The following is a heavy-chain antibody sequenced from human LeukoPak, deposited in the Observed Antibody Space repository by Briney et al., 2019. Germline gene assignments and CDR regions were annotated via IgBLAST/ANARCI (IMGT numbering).Heavy chain of an antibody. Sequence: GRSLRLSCAASGFTFSNYGMHWVRQAPGKGLEWVSAISGSGGSTNYADSVKGRVTVSRDNSKSTLYLQMNSLRAEDTAVYYCAKSSYYDSSGYYREYYFDYWGQGTLVTVSS. J-gene: IGHJ4*02. CDR3: AKSSYYDSSGYYREYYFDY. V-gene: IGHV3-23*01. CDR2: ISGSGGST. D-gene: IGHD3-22*01. CDR1: GFTFSNYG.